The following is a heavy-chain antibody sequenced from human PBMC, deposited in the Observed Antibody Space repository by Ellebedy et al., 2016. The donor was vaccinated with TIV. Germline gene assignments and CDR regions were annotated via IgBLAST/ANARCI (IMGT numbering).Heavy chain of an antibody. CDR2: IYYSGST. V-gene: IGHV4-59*01. CDR3: AGSSIAARPRWFDP. Sequence: ESLKISCAASGFTFSSYSMNWIRQPPGKGLEWIGYIYYSGSTNYNPSLKSRVTISVDTSKNQFSLKLSSVTAADTAVYYCAGSSIAARPRWFDPWGQGTLVTVSS. D-gene: IGHD6-6*01. J-gene: IGHJ5*02. CDR1: GFTFSSYS.